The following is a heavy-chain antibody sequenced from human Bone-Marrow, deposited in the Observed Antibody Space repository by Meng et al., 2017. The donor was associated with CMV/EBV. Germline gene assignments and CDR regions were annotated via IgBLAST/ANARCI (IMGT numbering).Heavy chain of an antibody. CDR2: ISWDGGST. D-gene: IGHD6-13*01. J-gene: IGHJ4*02. Sequence: GGSMRLSCAASGFTFDDYTMHWVRQAPGKGLEWVSLISWDGGSTYYADSVKGRFTISRDNSKNSLYLQMNSLRTEDTALYYCAVNIAANEGSYYFDYWGQGTRVTVSS. CDR3: AVNIAANEGSYYFDY. V-gene: IGHV3-43*01. CDR1: GFTFDDYT.